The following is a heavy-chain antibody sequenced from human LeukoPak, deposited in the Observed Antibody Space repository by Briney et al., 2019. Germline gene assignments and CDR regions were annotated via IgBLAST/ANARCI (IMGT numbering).Heavy chain of an antibody. Sequence: GGSLRLSCAASGFTFSSYGMHWVRQAPGKGLEWVVVIWYDGSNKYYADSVKGRFTISRDNSKNTLYLQMNSLRAEDTAVYYCARGYSSSSHLDYWGQGTLVTVSS. D-gene: IGHD6-6*01. V-gene: IGHV3-33*01. CDR3: ARGYSSSSHLDY. CDR1: GFTFSSYG. J-gene: IGHJ4*02. CDR2: IWYDGSNK.